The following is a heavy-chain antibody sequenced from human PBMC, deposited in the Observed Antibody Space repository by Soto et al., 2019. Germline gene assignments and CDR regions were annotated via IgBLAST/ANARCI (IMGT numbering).Heavy chain of an antibody. D-gene: IGHD5-12*01. CDR1: GYTFTGYY. CDR3: ARDRYRGYDEDYYYYGMDV. Sequence: ASVKVSCKASGYTFTGYYMHWVRQAPGQGLEWMGWINPNSGGTNYAQKFQGWVTMTRDTSISTAYMELSRLRSDDTAVYYCARDRYRGYDEDYYYYGMDVWGQGPTVTVS. J-gene: IGHJ6*02. V-gene: IGHV1-2*04. CDR2: INPNSGGT.